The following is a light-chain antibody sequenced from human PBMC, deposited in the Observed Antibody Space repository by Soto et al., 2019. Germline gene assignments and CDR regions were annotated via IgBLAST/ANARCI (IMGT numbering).Light chain of an antibody. CDR1: QSISSW. CDR2: AAS. CDR3: QQDDTYPWT. V-gene: IGKV1-5*01. Sequence: DIQMTQSPSTLSASVGDRVTITCRASQSISSWLAWYQQKPGKAPNLLIYAASNLEGGVPSRFSGSGSGTEFTLTISSLQPDDFATYYCQQDDTYPWTFGQGPKVEIK. J-gene: IGKJ1*01.